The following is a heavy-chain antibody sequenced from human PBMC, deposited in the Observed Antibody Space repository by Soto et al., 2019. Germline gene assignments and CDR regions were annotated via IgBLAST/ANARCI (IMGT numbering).Heavy chain of an antibody. J-gene: IGHJ4*02. CDR3: ASLIAVANY. CDR1: SGSISRSNW. CDR2: ISHGGST. Sequence: SETLSLTCAVSSGSISRSNWWRWVRQPPGKGLEWIGEISHGGSTNYNPSLKSRVTISVDKSKNQFSLKLSSVTAADTAVYYCASLIAVANYWGQGTLVTVSS. V-gene: IGHV4-4*02. D-gene: IGHD6-19*01.